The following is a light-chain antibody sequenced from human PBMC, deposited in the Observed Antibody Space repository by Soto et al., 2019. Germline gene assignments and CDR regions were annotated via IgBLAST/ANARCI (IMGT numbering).Light chain of an antibody. V-gene: IGLV2-14*03. CDR1: SNDVGGYNF. CDR3: SSYSSSSTLVL. CDR2: DVT. Sequence: QSALTQPASVSGSPGQSISISCTGSSNDVGGYNFVSWYQKHPDKAPKVIIYDVTHRPSGVSSRFSGSKSGNTASLIISGLQAEDEADYFCSSYSSSSTLVLFGGGTQLTVL. J-gene: IGLJ7*01.